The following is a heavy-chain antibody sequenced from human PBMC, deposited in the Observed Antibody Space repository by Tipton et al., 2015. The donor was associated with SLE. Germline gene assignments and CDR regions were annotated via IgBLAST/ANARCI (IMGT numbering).Heavy chain of an antibody. D-gene: IGHD6-13*01. V-gene: IGHV3-7*01. CDR1: GFTFSNYW. J-gene: IGHJ4*02. Sequence: SLRLSCAVSGFTFSNYWMNWVRQAPGKGLEWVANIKEDGSEKYYVDSVKGRFTISRDDAKNSLYLQMNSVRAEDTAVYYCQAEAGDWKDYWGQGALVTVSS. CDR3: QAEAGDWKDY. CDR2: IKEDGSEK.